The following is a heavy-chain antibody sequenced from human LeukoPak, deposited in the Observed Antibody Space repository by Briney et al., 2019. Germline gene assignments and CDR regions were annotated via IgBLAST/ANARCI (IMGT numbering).Heavy chain of an antibody. CDR1: GGSISDYY. Sequence: SETLSLTCTVSGGSISDYYWNWIRQPPGKELEWIGYIYYSGSTTYNPSLKSRVTMSVDTAKNQFSLKLRSVTAADTAVYYCARGDFCSKSNCYLRPMDVWGKGTTVTVSS. CDR2: IYYSGST. CDR3: ARGDFCSKSNCYLRPMDV. D-gene: IGHD3-3*01. J-gene: IGHJ6*03. V-gene: IGHV4-59*01.